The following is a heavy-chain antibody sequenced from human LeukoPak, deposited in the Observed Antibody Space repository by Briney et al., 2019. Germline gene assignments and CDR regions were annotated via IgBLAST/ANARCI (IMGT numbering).Heavy chain of an antibody. J-gene: IGHJ3*02. D-gene: IGHD2-15*01. CDR3: ARLLGDAFDI. V-gene: IGHV4-59*01. CDR1: GGFISSYY. Sequence: SETLSPICTVSGGFISSYYWMWIRQPPGKGLEGSGYIYYSGSSNYNPSLTSRVTISVDTSKNQFSLKLSSVTAADTAVYYCARLLGDAFDIWGQGTMVTVSS. CDR2: IYYSGSS.